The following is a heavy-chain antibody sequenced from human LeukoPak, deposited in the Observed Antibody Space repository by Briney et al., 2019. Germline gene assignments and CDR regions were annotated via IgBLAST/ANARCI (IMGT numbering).Heavy chain of an antibody. CDR1: GLTFSKYS. D-gene: IGHD1-26*01. CDR3: ANKEWELPSV. CDR2: ISSSGSDI. V-gene: IGHV3-21*01. J-gene: IGHJ4*02. Sequence: GGSLRLSCAASGLTFSKYSMNWVRQAPGKGLEWVSCISSSGSDIYYADSVKGRFTVSRDNSKNTLYLQMNSLRAEDTAVYYCANKEWELPSVWGQGTLVSVSS.